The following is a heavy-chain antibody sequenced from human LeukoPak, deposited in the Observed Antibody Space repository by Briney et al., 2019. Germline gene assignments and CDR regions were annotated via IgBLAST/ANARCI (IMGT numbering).Heavy chain of an antibody. CDR2: ISDIGST. CDR3: AGHHPRNTVDF. D-gene: IGHD2-8*02. J-gene: IGHJ4*02. Sequence: SETLSLTCTVSGGSISSYYWSWIRQPPGKGLEWIAYISDIGSTNYNPSLKSRVTISLDTSKNQFSLKLSSVTAANTAVYYCAGHHPRNTVDFWGQGTLVTVSS. V-gene: IGHV4-59*08. CDR1: GGSISSYY.